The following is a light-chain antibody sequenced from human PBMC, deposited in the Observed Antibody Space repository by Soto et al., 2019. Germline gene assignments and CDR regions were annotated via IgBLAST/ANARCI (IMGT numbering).Light chain of an antibody. CDR3: SSYAGSNIL. V-gene: IGLV2-8*01. J-gene: IGLJ2*01. CDR1: SRDVGGYNF. Sequence: QSALTQPLSASGSPGQSVTISCTGTSRDVGGYNFVSWYQQHPGKAPKLMIYEVSKRPSGVPDRFSGSKSGNTASLTVSGLQAEDEADYYCSSYAGSNILFGGGTKVTVL. CDR2: EVS.